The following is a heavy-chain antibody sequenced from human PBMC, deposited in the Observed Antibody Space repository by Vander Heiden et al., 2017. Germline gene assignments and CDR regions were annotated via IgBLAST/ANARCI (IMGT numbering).Heavy chain of an antibody. CDR1: GFTFSSYA. CDR2: ISYDGSNK. Sequence: QVQLVESGGGVVQPGRSLRLSCAASGFTFSSYAMHWVRQAPGKGLEWVAVISYDGSNKYYADSGKGRFTISRDNSKNTLYLQMNSLRAEDTAVYYCARPPQGGAMHSPYFDYWGQGTLVTVS. J-gene: IGHJ4*02. D-gene: IGHD3-16*01. V-gene: IGHV3-30-3*01. CDR3: ARPPQGGAMHSPYFDY.